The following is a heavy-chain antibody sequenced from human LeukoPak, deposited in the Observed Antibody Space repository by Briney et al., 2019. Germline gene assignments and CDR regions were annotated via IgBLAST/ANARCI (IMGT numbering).Heavy chain of an antibody. CDR2: IWYDGGKK. J-gene: IGHJ6*02. CDR1: GFTFSSYG. D-gene: IGHD6-13*01. V-gene: IGHV3-30*02. CDR3: AKDRISSSWYDMDV. Sequence: GGSLRLSCAASGFTFSSYGMHWVRQAPGKGLEWVAVIWYDGGKKYYVDSVKGRFTISRDNSKNTLYLQMNSLRAEDTAVYYCAKDRISSSWYDMDVWGQGTTVTVSS.